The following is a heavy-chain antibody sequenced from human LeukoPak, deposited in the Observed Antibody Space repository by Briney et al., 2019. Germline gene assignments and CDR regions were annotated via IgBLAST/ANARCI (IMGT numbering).Heavy chain of an antibody. J-gene: IGHJ4*02. Sequence: GESLKISCRGSGYSFPHYWIGWVRQMPGKGLEWMGIIYPRDSDTRYSPSFQGQVTISADKSISIVYLQWNSLKASDTAMYYCAGARHGDYRWDYWGQGTLVTVSS. V-gene: IGHV5-51*01. CDR3: AGARHGDYRWDY. D-gene: IGHD4-17*01. CDR2: IYPRDSDT. CDR1: GYSFPHYW.